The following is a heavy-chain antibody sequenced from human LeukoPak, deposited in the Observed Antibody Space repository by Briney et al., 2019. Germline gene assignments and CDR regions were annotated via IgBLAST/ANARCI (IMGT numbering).Heavy chain of an antibody. CDR1: GFTFDDYA. D-gene: IGHD3-10*01. J-gene: IGHJ4*02. CDR3: AKTDYYGSGSYYRDY. CDR2: ISWSSGSI. Sequence: GGSLRLSCAASGFTFDDYAMHWVRQAPGKGLEWVSGISWSSGSIDYADSVKGRFTISRDNSKNTLYLQMNSLRAEDTAVYYCAKTDYYGSGSYYRDYWGQGTLVTVSS. V-gene: IGHV3-9*01.